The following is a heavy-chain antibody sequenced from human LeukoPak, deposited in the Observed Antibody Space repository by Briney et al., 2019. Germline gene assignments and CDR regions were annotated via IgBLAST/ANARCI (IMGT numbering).Heavy chain of an antibody. D-gene: IGHD3-22*01. Sequence: PSETLSLTCTVSGGSISTYYWSWIRQPPGKGLEWIGYIYYSGSTNYNPSLKSRVTISVDRSKNQFSLKLSSVTAADTAVYYCARTLDSSGYYFDHWGQGTLVTVSS. CDR1: GGSISTYY. CDR2: IYYSGST. J-gene: IGHJ4*02. CDR3: ARTLDSSGYYFDH. V-gene: IGHV4-59*12.